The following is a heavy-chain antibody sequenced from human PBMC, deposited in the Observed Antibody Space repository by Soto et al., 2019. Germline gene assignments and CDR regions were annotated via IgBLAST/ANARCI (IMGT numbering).Heavy chain of an antibody. Sequence: GETLKISCKGSGYSFTRYWISWVRQMPGKGLEWMGRIDPSDSYTNYGPSFQGHVTMSVDKSTSTAYLQWSSLKASDTAMYYCARMDGLVRGITKNWFDPWGQGTLVTVSS. V-gene: IGHV5-10-1*01. J-gene: IGHJ5*02. CDR2: IDPSDSYT. CDR1: GYSFTRYW. CDR3: ARMDGLVRGITKNWFDP. D-gene: IGHD3-10*01.